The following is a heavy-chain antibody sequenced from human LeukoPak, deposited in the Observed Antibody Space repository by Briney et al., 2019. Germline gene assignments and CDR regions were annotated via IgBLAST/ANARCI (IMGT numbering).Heavy chain of an antibody. CDR2: VSAYNGNT. D-gene: IGHD5-12*01. Sequence: SSVKVSYEASGYSFTSYGISWVRQAPGQRLEWMGWVSAYNGNTNYEQKLQGRVTMTTDTSTSTAYMELRRLRSDDTAVYYCAKTGVTTRMVATGGAFDIWGQGTMVTASS. J-gene: IGHJ3*02. CDR3: AKTGVTTRMVATGGAFDI. V-gene: IGHV1-18*01. CDR1: GYSFTSYG.